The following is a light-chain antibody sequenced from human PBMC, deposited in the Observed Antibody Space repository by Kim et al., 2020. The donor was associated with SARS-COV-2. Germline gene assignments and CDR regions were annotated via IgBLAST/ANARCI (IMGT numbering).Light chain of an antibody. CDR3: SSYTSSNIYV. V-gene: IGLV2-18*02. Sequence: GQSVTISCTGTSSDIGTYNRVSWYQQPPGTAPQLMIYEVTHRPSGVPDRFSGSKSGNTASLTISGLQAEDEADYYCSSYTSSNIYVFGTGTKVTVL. J-gene: IGLJ1*01. CDR2: EVT. CDR1: SSDIGTYNR.